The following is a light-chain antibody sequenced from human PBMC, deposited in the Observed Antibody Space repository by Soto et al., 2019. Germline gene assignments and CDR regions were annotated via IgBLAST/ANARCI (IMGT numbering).Light chain of an antibody. CDR2: SNH. Sequence: QSVLTQPPSASGTPGQRVTISCSGSSSNLGSNTVNWYQQLPGTAPKLLIYSNHQRPSGVPDRFPDSKSGTSASLAISGLQSEDEADYYCAARDDSLNGQVLGGGTKLTVI. J-gene: IGLJ2*01. V-gene: IGLV1-44*01. CDR3: AARDDSLNGQV. CDR1: SSNLGSNT.